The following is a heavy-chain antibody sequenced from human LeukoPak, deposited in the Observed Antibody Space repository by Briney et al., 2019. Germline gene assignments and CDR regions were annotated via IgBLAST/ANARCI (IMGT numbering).Heavy chain of an antibody. CDR1: GFTFSSYS. CDR3: ARGNRGYYGSGSSNWFDP. CDR2: ISSSSSYI. D-gene: IGHD3-10*01. V-gene: IGHV3-21*04. Sequence: GGSLRLSCAASGFTFSSYSMNWVRQAPGKGLEWVSSISSSSSYIYYADSVKGRFTISRDNAKNSLYLQMNSLRAEDTAVYYCARGNRGYYGSGSSNWFDPWGQGTLVTVSS. J-gene: IGHJ5*02.